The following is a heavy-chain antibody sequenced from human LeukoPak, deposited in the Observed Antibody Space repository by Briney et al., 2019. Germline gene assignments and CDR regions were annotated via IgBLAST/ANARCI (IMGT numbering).Heavy chain of an antibody. D-gene: IGHD4-23*01. J-gene: IGHJ6*02. CDR3: ARYGGSRINYYYYGMDV. Sequence: ASVKVSCKASGYTFTSYAMHWVRQAPGQRLEWMGWINAGNGNTKYSQKFQGRVTITRDTSASTAYMELSSLRSEDTAVYYCARYGGSRINYYYYGMDVWGQGTTVTVSS. CDR1: GYTFTSYA. V-gene: IGHV1-3*01. CDR2: INAGNGNT.